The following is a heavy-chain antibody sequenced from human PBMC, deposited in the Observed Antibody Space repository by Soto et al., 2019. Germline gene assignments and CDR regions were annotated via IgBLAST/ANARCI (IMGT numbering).Heavy chain of an antibody. CDR2: IRSKAYGGTT. V-gene: IGHV3-49*03. CDR3: TRDDGSDSSSSLAR. CDR1: GFTFGDYA. J-gene: IGHJ4*02. Sequence: GSLRLSCTASGFTFGDYAMSWFRQAPGKGLEWVGFIRSKAYGGTTEYAASVKGRFTISRDDSKSIAYLQMNSLKTEDTAVYYCTRDDGSDSSSSLARWGQGTLVTVSS. D-gene: IGHD6-6*01.